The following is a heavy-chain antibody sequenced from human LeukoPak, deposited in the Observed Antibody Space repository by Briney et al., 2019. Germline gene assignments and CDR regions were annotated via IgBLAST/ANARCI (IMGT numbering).Heavy chain of an antibody. CDR1: GGSFSGYY. V-gene: IGHV4-34*01. J-gene: IGHJ4*02. Sequence: SETLSLTCAVYGGSFSGYYWSWIRQPPGKGLEWIGEINHSGSTNYNPSLKSRVTISVDTSKNQFSLKLSSVTAADTAVYYCARGSPPRPTLDYWGQGTLVTVSS. CDR3: ARGSPPRPTLDY. CDR2: INHSGST.